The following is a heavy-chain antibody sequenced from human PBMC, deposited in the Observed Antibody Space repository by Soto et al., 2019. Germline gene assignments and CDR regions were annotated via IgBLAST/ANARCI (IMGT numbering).Heavy chain of an antibody. CDR1: GGSISSYY. D-gene: IGHD3-22*01. J-gene: IGHJ5*02. V-gene: IGHV4-59*01. Sequence: SETLSLTCTVSGGSISSYYWSWIRQPPGKGLEWIGYIYYSGSTNYNPSLKSRVTISVDTSKNQFSLKLSSVTAADTAVYYCARVANYYDSSGYYRAYNWFDPWGQGTLVTVS. CDR3: ARVANYYDSSGYYRAYNWFDP. CDR2: IYYSGST.